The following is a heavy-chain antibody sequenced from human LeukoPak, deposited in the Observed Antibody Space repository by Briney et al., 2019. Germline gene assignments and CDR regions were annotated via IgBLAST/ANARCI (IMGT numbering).Heavy chain of an antibody. V-gene: IGHV1-69*02. D-gene: IGHD3-3*01. Sequence: GSSVKVSCKASGGTFSSYTISWARQAPGQGLEWMGRIIPILGIANYAQKFQGRVTITADKSTSTAYMELSSLRSEDTAVYYCARGPTSIFGVVNIGNYYYYYMDVWGKGTTVTVSS. CDR1: GGTFSSYT. CDR2: IIPILGIA. CDR3: ARGPTSIFGVVNIGNYYYYYMDV. J-gene: IGHJ6*03.